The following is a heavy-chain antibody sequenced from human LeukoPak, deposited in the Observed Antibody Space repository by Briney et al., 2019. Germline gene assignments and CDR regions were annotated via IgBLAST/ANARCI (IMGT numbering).Heavy chain of an antibody. Sequence: SETLSLTCTVSGDSISSYYWSWVRQPAGKGLEWIGRIHTSGSTNYNSSLKSRVTMSIDTSKDQFSLRLTSVTAADTAVYYCARIPSVLKDSAWYEAWLDSWGQGTLVTVSS. V-gene: IGHV4-4*07. D-gene: IGHD6-19*01. CDR2: IHTSGST. CDR3: ARIPSVLKDSAWYEAWLDS. CDR1: GDSISSYY. J-gene: IGHJ5*01.